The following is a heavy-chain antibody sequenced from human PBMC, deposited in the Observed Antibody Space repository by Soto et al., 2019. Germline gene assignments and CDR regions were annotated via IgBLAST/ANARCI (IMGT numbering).Heavy chain of an antibody. CDR2: LDGAGGST. CDR1: GFTFSDYA. D-gene: IGHD3-10*01. V-gene: IGHV3-23*01. Sequence: GGSLRLSCLASGFTFSDYAMTWVRHVPGRGLEWVASLDGAGGSTYYADSVRGRFTISRDNSQNTLFLQMKRLTVDDTAIYYCAAPRDEYGSGVSWFTYGMDIWGQGTTVTVSS. CDR3: AAPRDEYGSGVSWFTYGMDI. J-gene: IGHJ6*02.